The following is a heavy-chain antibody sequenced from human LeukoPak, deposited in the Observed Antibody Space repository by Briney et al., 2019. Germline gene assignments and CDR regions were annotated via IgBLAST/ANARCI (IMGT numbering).Heavy chain of an antibody. CDR1: GYTFTSFY. Sequence: ASVKDSCKASGYTFTSFYMHWVRQAPGQGFEWMGWINSYSGGTNYAQKFQGRVTLTRDTSISTAYMELNTLRSDDTAVYYCARQGAAASFDYWGQGTLVTVSS. D-gene: IGHD6-13*01. CDR3: ARQGAAASFDY. J-gene: IGHJ4*02. CDR2: INSYSGGT. V-gene: IGHV1-2*02.